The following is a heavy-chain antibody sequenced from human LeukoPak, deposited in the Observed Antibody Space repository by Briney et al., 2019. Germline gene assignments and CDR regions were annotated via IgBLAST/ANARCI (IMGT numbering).Heavy chain of an antibody. D-gene: IGHD3-16*01. V-gene: IGHV4-34*01. CDR1: GGSFSGYY. CDR2: INHSGST. CDR3: ASSTRWGDYFDY. Sequence: MPSETLSLTCAVYGGSFSGYYWSWIRQPPGKGLEWIGEINHSGSTNYNPSLKSRVTISVDTSKNHFSLKLSSVTAADTAVYYCASSTRWGDYFDYWGQGTLVTVSS. J-gene: IGHJ4*02.